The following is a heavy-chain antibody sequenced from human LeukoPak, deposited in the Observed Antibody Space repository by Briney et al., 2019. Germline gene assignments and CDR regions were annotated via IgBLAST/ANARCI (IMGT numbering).Heavy chain of an antibody. V-gene: IGHV3-53*01. CDR2: IYSGGST. CDR1: GFTFSSYA. D-gene: IGHD1-26*01. Sequence: GSLRLSCAASGFTFSSYAMSWVRQAPGKGLEWVSVIYSGGSTYYADSVKGRFTISRDNSKNTLYLQMNSLRAEDTAVYYCARYSGSYGFDYWGQGTLVTVSS. CDR3: ARYSGSYGFDY. J-gene: IGHJ4*02.